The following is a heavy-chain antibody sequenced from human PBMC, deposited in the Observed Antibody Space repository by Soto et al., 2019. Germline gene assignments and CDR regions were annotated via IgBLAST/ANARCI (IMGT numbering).Heavy chain of an antibody. D-gene: IGHD3-10*01. J-gene: IGHJ5*02. CDR1: GFSLSNARMG. CDR2: IFSNDEK. V-gene: IGHV2-26*01. Sequence: QVTLKESGPVLVKPTETLTLTCTVSGFSLSNARMGVSWIRQPPGKALEWLAHIFSNDEKSYSTSLKSRLTISKDTYKSQVVLTMTNMDPVDTATYYCARITMVRGGISWFDPWGQGTLVTVSS. CDR3: ARITMVRGGISWFDP.